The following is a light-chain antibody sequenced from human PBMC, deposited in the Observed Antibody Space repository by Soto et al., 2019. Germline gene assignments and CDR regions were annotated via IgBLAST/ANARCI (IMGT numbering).Light chain of an antibody. J-gene: IGKJ4*01. Sequence: DIQMTQSPSSLSASVGDRVTITCRASQSISSYLNWYQQKPGKAPKLLIYAASSLQSGVPSRFRGSGSGTDFTLTISSLQPEDFKTYYCQQSYSTPLTFGGGTKVDIK. CDR2: AAS. V-gene: IGKV1-39*01. CDR3: QQSYSTPLT. CDR1: QSISSY.